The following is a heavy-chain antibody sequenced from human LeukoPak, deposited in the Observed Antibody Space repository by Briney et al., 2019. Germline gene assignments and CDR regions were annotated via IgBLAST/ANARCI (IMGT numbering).Heavy chain of an antibody. CDR3: TKGSVLTIFGVAWHAFDI. CDR2: ISGSGDST. Sequence: TGGSLRLSCAASGFTFSSYWMNWVRQAPGKGLEWVSIISGSGDSTYYADSVKGRFTISRDNSKNTLYLQMNSLRAEDTAIYYCTKGSVLTIFGVAWHAFDIWGQGTMVTVSP. CDR1: GFTFSSYW. D-gene: IGHD3-3*01. V-gene: IGHV3-23*01. J-gene: IGHJ3*02.